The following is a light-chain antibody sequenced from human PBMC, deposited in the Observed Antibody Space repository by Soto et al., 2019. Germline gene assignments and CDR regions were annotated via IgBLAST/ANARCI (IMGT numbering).Light chain of an antibody. CDR2: RAS. Sequence: DIQMTQSPSTLSGSVGDRVTITCRASQTISSWLAWYQQKPGEAPKYLIYRASSLKSGVPSRFSGSGSGTEFTLTISGLQPDDFATYYCQQFNSYPITFGQGTRLEIK. V-gene: IGKV1-5*03. CDR3: QQFNSYPIT. J-gene: IGKJ5*01. CDR1: QTISSW.